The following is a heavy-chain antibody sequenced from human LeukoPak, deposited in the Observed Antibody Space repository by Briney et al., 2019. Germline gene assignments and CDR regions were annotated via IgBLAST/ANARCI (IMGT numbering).Heavy chain of an antibody. J-gene: IGHJ4*02. Sequence: KVSCTASGYTFTSYYMHWVRQMPGKGLEWMGIIYPGDSDTRYSPSFQGQVTISADKSISTAYLQWSSLKASDTAMYYCARHSPPAAMGEIDYWGQGTLVTVSS. V-gene: IGHV5-51*01. CDR3: ARHSPPAAMGEIDY. CDR1: GYTFTSYY. D-gene: IGHD2-2*01. CDR2: IYPGDSDT.